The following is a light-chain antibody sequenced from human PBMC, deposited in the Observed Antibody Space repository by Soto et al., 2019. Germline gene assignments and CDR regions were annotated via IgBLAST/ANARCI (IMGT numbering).Light chain of an antibody. CDR3: QQYGSSPYT. J-gene: IGKJ2*01. CDR2: GAS. Sequence: EIVLTQSPGTLSLSPGERATLSCRASRSVSNSYLAWYQQKPGQAPRLLIYGASSRATGIPDRFSGSGSGTDFTLTISRLEPEDFAVYYCQQYGSSPYTFGQGTKLEIK. CDR1: RSVSNSY. V-gene: IGKV3-20*01.